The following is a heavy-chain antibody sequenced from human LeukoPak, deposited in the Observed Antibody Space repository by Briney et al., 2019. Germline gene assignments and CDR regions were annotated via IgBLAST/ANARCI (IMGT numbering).Heavy chain of an antibody. CDR3: ARDQRCSRFDGGCDQWYFDL. CDR2: VYHSGFT. D-gene: IGHD3-10*02. CDR1: GGFISGYY. Sequence: TSETLSLTCTVSGGFISGYYWSWLRQSPEKGLEWIGYVYHSGFTHYNPSPWSRVTISVDLSRNQFSLKLTSATAADTAMYYCARDQRCSRFDGGCDQWYFDLWGRGTLVTVSS. V-gene: IGHV4-59*01. J-gene: IGHJ2*01.